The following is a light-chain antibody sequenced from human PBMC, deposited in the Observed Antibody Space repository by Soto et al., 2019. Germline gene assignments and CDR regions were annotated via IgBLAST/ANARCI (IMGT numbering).Light chain of an antibody. V-gene: IGLV2-11*01. CDR1: SSDVGGYNY. J-gene: IGLJ2*01. CDR3: CSYAGSYNLV. Sequence: QSALTQPRSVSGSPGQSVTISCTGTSSDVGGYNYVSWYQQHPGKAPKLMIYDVSKRPSGVPDRCSGSKSGNTASLTISGLQAEDEADYYCCSYAGSYNLVFGGGTKLTVL. CDR2: DVS.